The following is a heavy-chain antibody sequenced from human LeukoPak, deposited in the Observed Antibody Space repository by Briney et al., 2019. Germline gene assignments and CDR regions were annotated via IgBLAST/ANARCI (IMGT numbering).Heavy chain of an antibody. CDR2: ISISGSTI. CDR3: ARGGYCTNGVCYPDFYGSFGI. Sequence: PGGSLRLSCAASGFTFSDYYMNWIRQAPGKGLEWVSYISISGSTIYYADSVKGRFTISRDNAKNSLYLQMHSLRAEDTAVYYCARGGYCTNGVCYPDFYGSFGIWGQGTMVTVSS. D-gene: IGHD2-8*01. CDR1: GFTFSDYY. V-gene: IGHV3-11*04. J-gene: IGHJ3*02.